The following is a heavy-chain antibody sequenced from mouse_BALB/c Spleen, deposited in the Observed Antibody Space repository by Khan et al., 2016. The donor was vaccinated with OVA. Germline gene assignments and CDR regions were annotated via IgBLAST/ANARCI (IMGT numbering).Heavy chain of an antibody. CDR1: GFTFNSYG. D-gene: IGHD1-1*01. CDR3: ATSYFYGYYFDY. J-gene: IGHJ2*01. Sequence: EVELVESGGGLVQPGRSQKLSCAASGFTFNSYGMHWVRQAPEKGLEWVAYISGDSNTINYADTVKGRFTISRENPKNTLFLQMTSLMSEDTARYYCATSYFYGYYFDYWGPGTTLTVS. V-gene: IGHV5-17*02. CDR2: ISGDSNTI.